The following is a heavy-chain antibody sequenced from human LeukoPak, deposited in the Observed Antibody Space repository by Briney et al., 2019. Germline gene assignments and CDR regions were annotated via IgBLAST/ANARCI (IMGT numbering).Heavy chain of an antibody. Sequence: ASVKVSCKASGYTFTSYYMHWVRQAPGQGLEWMGIINPSGGSTSYAQKFQGRVTMTMDTSTSTVYMELSSLRSEDTAVYYCASSESGYDPSFDYWGQGTLVTVSS. D-gene: IGHD5-12*01. CDR2: INPSGGST. CDR3: ASSESGYDPSFDY. V-gene: IGHV1-46*01. CDR1: GYTFTSYY. J-gene: IGHJ4*02.